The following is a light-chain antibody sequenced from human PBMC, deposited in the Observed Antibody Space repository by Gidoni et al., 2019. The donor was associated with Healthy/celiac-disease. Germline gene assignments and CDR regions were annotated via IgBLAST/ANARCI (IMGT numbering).Light chain of an antibody. CDR1: QSISSSY. J-gene: IGKJ1*01. CDR2: GAS. V-gene: IGKV3-20*01. Sequence: EIVLTQSPGTLSLSPGERATLSCRASQSISSSYLAWYQQQPGQAPRLLIYGASSRATGIPDRFSGSGSGTDFTLTISRLEPEDFAVYYCQQYGSSRGTFXXXTKVEIK. CDR3: QQYGSSRGT.